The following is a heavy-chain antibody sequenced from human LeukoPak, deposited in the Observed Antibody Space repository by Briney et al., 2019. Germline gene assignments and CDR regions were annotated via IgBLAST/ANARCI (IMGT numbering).Heavy chain of an antibody. CDR1: GYTITSYY. J-gene: IGHJ4*02. CDR3: ARGIGGSYYVGSYFDY. CDR2: INASGGST. D-gene: IGHD1-26*01. Sequence: ASVKLSCKASGYTITSYYMNWVRQAPGQGLEWMGIINASGGSTNYAQNVQGRVTMTRDTSTSTVYMELSSLKSEDTALYYCARGIGGSYYVGSYFDYWGQGTPVTVPS. V-gene: IGHV1-46*04.